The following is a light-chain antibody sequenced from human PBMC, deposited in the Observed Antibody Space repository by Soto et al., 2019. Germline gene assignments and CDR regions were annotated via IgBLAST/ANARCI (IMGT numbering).Light chain of an antibody. J-gene: IGLJ1*01. CDR2: QVT. Sequence: ALAQPASVSGSLGQSITISCTGTTRDIAGYNYISWYQQLPGKAPKLMIYQVTIRPSGISNRFSGSKSGNTASLTISGLQAEDEADYYCTSFSSSTSLYVFGTGTKVTVL. CDR3: TSFSSSTSLYV. V-gene: IGLV2-14*01. CDR1: TRDIAGYNY.